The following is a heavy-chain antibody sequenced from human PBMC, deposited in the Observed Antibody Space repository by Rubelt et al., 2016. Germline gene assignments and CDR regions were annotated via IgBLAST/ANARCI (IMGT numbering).Heavy chain of an antibody. Sequence: GKGLEWIGSIYYSGSTYYNPSLKSRVTISVDTSKNQFSLKLSSVTAADTAVYYCARLPAHNWGSWYFDLWGRGTLVTVSS. V-gene: IGHV4-39*01. CDR3: ARLPAHNWGSWYFDL. CDR2: IYYSGST. J-gene: IGHJ2*01. D-gene: IGHD7-27*01.